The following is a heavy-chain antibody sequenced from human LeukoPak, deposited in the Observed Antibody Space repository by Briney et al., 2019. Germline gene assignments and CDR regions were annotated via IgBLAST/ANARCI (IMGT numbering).Heavy chain of an antibody. J-gene: IGHJ4*02. CDR3: ATDIAVAGPGLTVY. CDR2: IKSKTDGGTT. Sequence: GGSLRLSCAASGFTFSNAWMSWVRRAPGKGLEWVGRIKSKTDGGTTDYAAPVKGRFTISRDDSKNTLYLQMNSLKTEDTAVYYCATDIAVAGPGLTVYWGQGTLVTVSS. CDR1: GFTFSNAW. V-gene: IGHV3-15*01. D-gene: IGHD6-19*01.